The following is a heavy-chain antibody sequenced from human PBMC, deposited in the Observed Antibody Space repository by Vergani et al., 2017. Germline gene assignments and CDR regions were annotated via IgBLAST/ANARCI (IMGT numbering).Heavy chain of an antibody. D-gene: IGHD6-6*01. Sequence: EVQLQESGGGLVKPGGSLRVSCAASGFSFSTYSINWVRQAPGKGLEWVSSISVRSNYIYYADSLKGRFTISRDNSKNSVYLQMNSLRAEDTALYYCAKVAYTSSSLYYYYYMDVWGKGTTVTVSS. J-gene: IGHJ6*03. CDR1: GFSFSTYS. CDR2: ISVRSNYI. V-gene: IGHV3-21*04. CDR3: AKVAYTSSSLYYYYYMDV.